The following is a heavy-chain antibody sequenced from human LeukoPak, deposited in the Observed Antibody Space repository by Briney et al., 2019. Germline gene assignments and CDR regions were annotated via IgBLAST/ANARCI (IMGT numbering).Heavy chain of an antibody. CDR1: GFTFSSYS. CDR2: ISSSSSYI. J-gene: IGHJ6*02. V-gene: IGHV3-21*01. CDR3: ARAGDILTGYYIPYYYYGMDV. D-gene: IGHD3-9*01. Sequence: GGSLRLSCAASGFTFSSYSMNWVRQAPGKGLEWVSSISSSSSYIYYADSVKGRFTISRDNAKNSLYLQMSSLRAEDTAVYYCARAGDILTGYYIPYYYYGMDVWGQGTTVTVSS.